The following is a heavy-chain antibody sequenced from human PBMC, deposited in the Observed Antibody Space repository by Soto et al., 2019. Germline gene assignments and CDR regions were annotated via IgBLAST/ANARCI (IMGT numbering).Heavy chain of an antibody. CDR2: IYYSGST. CDR3: ASDIVVVVAATRAGHYFDY. CDR1: GGSISSSGYY. Sequence: QLQLQESGPGLVKPSETLSLTCTVSGGSISSSGYYWGWIRQPPGKGLEWIGSIYYSGSTYYNPSLKSRVTISVDTSKNQFSLKLSSVTAADTAVYYCASDIVVVVAATRAGHYFDYWGQGTLVTVSS. J-gene: IGHJ4*02. V-gene: IGHV4-39*01. D-gene: IGHD2-15*01.